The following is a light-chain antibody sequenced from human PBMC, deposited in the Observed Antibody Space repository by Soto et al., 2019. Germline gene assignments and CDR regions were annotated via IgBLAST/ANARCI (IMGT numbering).Light chain of an antibody. J-gene: IGLJ2*01. V-gene: IGLV2-14*03. CDR1: SSDVGRYNY. Sequence: QSALTQPASVSGSPGQSLTISCTGTSSDVGRYNYVSWYQQHPGKAPKLMIYAVSDRPSGVSDRVAGTRSGNTASLTISVLQAEDEADYDWCSYTSNSGLGVGFGGGPKRTVL. CDR3: CSYTSNSGLGVG. CDR2: AVS.